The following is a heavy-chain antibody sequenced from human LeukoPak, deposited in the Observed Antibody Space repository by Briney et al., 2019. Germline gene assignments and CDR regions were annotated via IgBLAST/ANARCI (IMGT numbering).Heavy chain of an antibody. V-gene: IGHV3-30*02. CDR1: GFTFSSYD. CDR2: VQYDGSNK. J-gene: IGHJ6*04. Sequence: PGGSLRLSCAASGFTFSSYDMHWVRQAPGKGLEWVAFVQYDGSNKYYADSVKGRITISRDNAKNSLYLQMNSLRAEDTAVYYCAELGITMIGGVWGKGTTVTISS. CDR3: AELGITMIGGV. D-gene: IGHD3-10*02.